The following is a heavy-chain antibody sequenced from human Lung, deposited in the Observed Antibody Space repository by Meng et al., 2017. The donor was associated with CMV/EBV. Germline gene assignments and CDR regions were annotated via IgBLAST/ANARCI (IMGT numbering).Heavy chain of an antibody. V-gene: IGHV3-73*01. J-gene: IGHJ6*02. CDR2: IRSKANSYAT. Sequence: GGSLRLSCAASGFTFSGSAMHWVRQASGKGLEWVGRIRSKANSYATAYAASVKGRFTISRDDSKNTAYLQMNSLKTEDTAVYYCTRRGPAAMGGTDVWGQGTTVTVSS. CDR3: TRRGPAAMGGTDV. D-gene: IGHD2-2*01. CDR1: GFTFSGSA.